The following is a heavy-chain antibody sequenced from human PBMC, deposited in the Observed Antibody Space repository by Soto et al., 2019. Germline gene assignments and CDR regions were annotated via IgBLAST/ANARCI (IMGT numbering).Heavy chain of an antibody. Sequence: GASVKVSCKASGYTFTGYYMHWVRQAPGQGLEWKGWINPNSGGTNYAQKFQGWVTMTRDTSISTAYMELSRLRSDDTAVYYCARDHSYCSGGSCYEIPYYYYGMDVWGQGTTVTVSS. CDR3: ARDHSYCSGGSCYEIPYYYYGMDV. J-gene: IGHJ6*02. CDR1: GYTFTGYY. D-gene: IGHD2-15*01. CDR2: INPNSGGT. V-gene: IGHV1-2*04.